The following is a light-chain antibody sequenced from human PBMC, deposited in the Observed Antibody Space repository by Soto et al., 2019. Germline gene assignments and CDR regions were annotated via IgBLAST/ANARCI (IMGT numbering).Light chain of an antibody. CDR1: KLGDMY. CDR3: QAWDSSTAV. Sequence: SYELTQPPSVSVSPGQTASITCSGDKLGDMYACWYQQKPGQSPVLVIYQDSKRPSGIPERFSGSNSGNTATLTISGTQAMDEADYYCQAWDSSTAVFGGGTKLTFL. V-gene: IGLV3-1*01. CDR2: QDS. J-gene: IGLJ2*01.